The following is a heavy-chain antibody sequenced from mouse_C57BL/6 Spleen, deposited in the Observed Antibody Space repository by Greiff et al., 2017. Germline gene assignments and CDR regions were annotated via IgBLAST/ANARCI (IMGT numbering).Heavy chain of an antibody. CDR3: ARLPYDYYWYFDV. Sequence: EVHLVESGGGLVQPGGSLSLSCAASGFTFTDYYMSWVRQPPGKALEWLGFIRNKANGYTTEYSASVKGRFTISRDNSQSILYLQMNALRAEDSATYYCARLPYDYYWYFDVWGTGTTVTVSS. CDR1: GFTFTDYY. CDR2: IRNKANGYTT. J-gene: IGHJ1*03. V-gene: IGHV7-3*01. D-gene: IGHD2-4*01.